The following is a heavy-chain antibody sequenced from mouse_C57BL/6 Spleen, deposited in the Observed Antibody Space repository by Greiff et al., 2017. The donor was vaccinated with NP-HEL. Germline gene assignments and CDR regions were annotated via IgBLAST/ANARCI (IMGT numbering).Heavy chain of an antibody. CDR1: GYTFTSYW. CDR3: ARAMTTVVAQYWYFDV. D-gene: IGHD1-1*01. V-gene: IGHV1-72*01. Sequence: VQLQQSGAELVKPGASVKLSCKASGYTFTSYWMHWVKQRPGRGLEWIGRIDPNSGGTKYNEKFKSKATLTVDKPSSTAYMQLSSLTSEDAAVYYCARAMTTVVAQYWYFDVWGTGTTVTVSS. CDR2: IDPNSGGT. J-gene: IGHJ1*03.